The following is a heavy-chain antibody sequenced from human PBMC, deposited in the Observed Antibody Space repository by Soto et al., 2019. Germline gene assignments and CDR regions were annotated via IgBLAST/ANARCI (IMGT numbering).Heavy chain of an antibody. D-gene: IGHD2-8*01. Sequence: VGSLRLSCAASGSTFSTYSINWVRQAPGKGLEWISYISDNSSVIYYADAVKGRFTISRDNAKNSLYLQMNSLRDEETAVYYCARDRDAYCSKGICSGHYFDYWGQGTLVTVSS. CDR1: GSTFSTYS. J-gene: IGHJ4*02. CDR2: ISDNSSVI. CDR3: ARDRDAYCSKGICSGHYFDY. V-gene: IGHV3-48*02.